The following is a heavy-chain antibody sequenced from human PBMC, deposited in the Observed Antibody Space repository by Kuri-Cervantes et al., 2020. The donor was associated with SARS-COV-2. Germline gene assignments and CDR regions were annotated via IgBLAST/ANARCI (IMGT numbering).Heavy chain of an antibody. CDR3: ARDPDTAMVNLPFDY. CDR1: GFTFSSYG. D-gene: IGHD5-18*01. Sequence: GGSLRLSCAASGFTFSSYGMHWVRQAPGKGLEWVSSISSSSSYIYYADSVKGRFTISRDNAKNSLYLQMNSLRAEDTAVYYCARDPDTAMVNLPFDYWGQGTLVTVSS. V-gene: IGHV3-21*01. J-gene: IGHJ4*02. CDR2: ISSSSSYI.